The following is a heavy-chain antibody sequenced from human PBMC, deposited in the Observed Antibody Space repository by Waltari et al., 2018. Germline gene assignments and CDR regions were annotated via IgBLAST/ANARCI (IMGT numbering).Heavy chain of an antibody. CDR1: GGTFSSYA. CDR3: ARCGTVTLSMDYYGMDV. J-gene: IGHJ6*02. Sequence: QVQLVQSGAEVKKPGSSVKVSCKASGGTFSSYAISWVRQAPGQGLEWRGGGGGGGSIHTWGKASYARKCQGRVTITADKCTSTGYMELSSLRSEDTAVYYCARCGTVTLSMDYYGMDVWGQGTTVTVSS. D-gene: IGHD4-4*01. CDR2: SIHTWGKA. V-gene: IGHV1-69*06.